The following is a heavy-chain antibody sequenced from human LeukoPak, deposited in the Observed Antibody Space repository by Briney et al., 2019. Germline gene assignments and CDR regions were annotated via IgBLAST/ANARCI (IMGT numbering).Heavy chain of an antibody. J-gene: IGHJ4*02. Sequence: GASVKVSCKASGYTFTSYDINWVRQATGQGFEWMGWMNPNSGNTGYAQKFQGRVTMTRNTSISTAYMELSSLRSEDTAVYYCARGGVGYCGGDCYSDDYWGQGTLVTVSS. CDR1: GYTFTSYD. D-gene: IGHD2-21*02. V-gene: IGHV1-8*01. CDR3: ARGGVGYCGGDCYSDDY. CDR2: MNPNSGNT.